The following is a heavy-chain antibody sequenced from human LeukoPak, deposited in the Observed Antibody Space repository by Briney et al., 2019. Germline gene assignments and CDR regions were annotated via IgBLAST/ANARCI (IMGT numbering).Heavy chain of an antibody. J-gene: IGHJ4*02. CDR1: GFTFSSYG. V-gene: IGHV3-33*01. CDR2: IWYDGSNK. D-gene: IGHD6-13*01. Sequence: GVSVRLSCAASGFTFSSYGMHWVRQAPGKGLEWVAVIWYDGSNKYYVDSVKGRFTISRDNSKNTLYLQMNSLRAEDTAVYYCARDLGIALLGFDYWGQGTLVTVSS. CDR3: ARDLGIALLGFDY.